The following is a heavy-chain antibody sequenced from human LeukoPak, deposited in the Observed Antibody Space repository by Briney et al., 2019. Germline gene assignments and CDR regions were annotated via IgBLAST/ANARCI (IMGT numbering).Heavy chain of an antibody. J-gene: IGHJ4*02. D-gene: IGHD6-19*01. CDR2: ITSSGNYI. Sequence: GGSLRLSCAASGFIFSSYSMNWVRQAPGKGLEWVSSITSSGNYIYYADSMKGRFTISRDNAKNSLYLQMNSLRAEDTAVYYCANAVAGNEFDYWGQGTLVTVSS. CDR3: ANAVAGNEFDY. V-gene: IGHV3-21*01. CDR1: GFIFSSYS.